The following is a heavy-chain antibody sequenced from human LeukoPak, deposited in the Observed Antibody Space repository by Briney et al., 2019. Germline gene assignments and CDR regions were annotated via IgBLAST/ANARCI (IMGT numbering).Heavy chain of an antibody. Sequence: GESLKISCKGSGYSFTSYWIGWVRQLPGKGLEWMGIIYPGDSGTRYSPSFQGQVTISADKSISTAYLQWSSLKVSDTAMYYCARLPLMVYASHAFDIWGQGTMVTVSS. J-gene: IGHJ3*02. V-gene: IGHV5-51*01. CDR1: GYSFTSYW. D-gene: IGHD2-8*01. CDR3: ARLPLMVYASHAFDI. CDR2: IYPGDSGT.